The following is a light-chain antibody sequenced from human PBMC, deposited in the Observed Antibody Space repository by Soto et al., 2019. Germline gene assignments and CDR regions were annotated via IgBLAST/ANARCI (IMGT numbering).Light chain of an antibody. CDR3: QQSYSTPCA. Sequence: DIPMTQSPSSLYASVGDRVTITCRASHNITNYLNWYQQKSGTAPTLLIYAASNLQGGVPSRFTGSASGTDFTLTISSPQPEDFATYYCQQSYSTPCAFGQGTKVELK. V-gene: IGKV1-39*01. J-gene: IGKJ1*01. CDR1: HNITNY. CDR2: AAS.